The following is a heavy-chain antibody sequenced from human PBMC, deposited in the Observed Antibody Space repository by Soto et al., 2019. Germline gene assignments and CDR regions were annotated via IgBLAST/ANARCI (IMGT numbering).Heavy chain of an antibody. CDR3: ARGRVDGGELDL. J-gene: IGHJ4*02. V-gene: IGHV3-33*01. Sequence: VQLVESGGGVVQPGRSLRLSCAASGFTFRTYGMYWVRQAPGKGLEWVAVIWYDASNKYYADSVKGRFTISRDNSENTLYLQMSSLRAADTAVYYCARGRVDGGELDLWGQGTLVTVSS. D-gene: IGHD1-26*01. CDR2: IWYDASNK. CDR1: GFTFRTYG.